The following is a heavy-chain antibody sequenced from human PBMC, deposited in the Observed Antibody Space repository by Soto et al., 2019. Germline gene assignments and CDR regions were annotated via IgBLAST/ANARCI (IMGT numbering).Heavy chain of an antibody. CDR2: IIPIFGTA. V-gene: IGHV1-69*01. CDR3: ARTRIAAAGSHYYYYYGMDV. J-gene: IGHJ6*02. D-gene: IGHD6-13*01. Sequence: QVQLVQSGAEVKKPGSSVKVSCKASGGTFSSYAISWVRQAPGQGLEWMGGIIPIFGTANYAQKFQGRVPITADECTSTAYMELSSLRSEDRAVYYCARTRIAAAGSHYYYYYGMDVWGQGTTVTVSS. CDR1: GGTFSSYA.